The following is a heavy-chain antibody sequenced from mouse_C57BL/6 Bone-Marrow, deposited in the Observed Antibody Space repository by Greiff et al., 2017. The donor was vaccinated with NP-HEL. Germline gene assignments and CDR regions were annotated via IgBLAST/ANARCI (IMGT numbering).Heavy chain of an antibody. CDR1: GYTFTSYG. Sequence: VQLQQSGAELARPGASVKLSCKASGYTFTSYGISWVKQRTGQGLEWIGEIYPRSGNTYYNEKFKGKATLTADKSSSTAYMELRSLTSEDSAVYFCAGCYGSSPDFDYWGQGTTLTVSS. CDR3: AGCYGSSPDFDY. V-gene: IGHV1-81*01. D-gene: IGHD1-1*01. J-gene: IGHJ2*01. CDR2: IYPRSGNT.